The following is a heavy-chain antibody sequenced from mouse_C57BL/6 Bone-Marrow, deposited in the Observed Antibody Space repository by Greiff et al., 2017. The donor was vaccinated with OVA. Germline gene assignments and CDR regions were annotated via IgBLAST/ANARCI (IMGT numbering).Heavy chain of an antibody. V-gene: IGHV1-55*01. CDR2: IYPGSGST. D-gene: IGHD1-1*01. Sequence: QVQLQQSGAELVKPGASVKMSCKASGYTFTSYWITWVKQRPGQGLEWIGDIYPGSGSTNYNEKFKSKATLTVDTSSSTAYMQLSSLTSEDSAVYYCARDGGSSYVPHWYVDVWGTGTTVTVSS. CDR3: ARDGGSSYVPHWYVDV. J-gene: IGHJ1*03. CDR1: GYTFTSYW.